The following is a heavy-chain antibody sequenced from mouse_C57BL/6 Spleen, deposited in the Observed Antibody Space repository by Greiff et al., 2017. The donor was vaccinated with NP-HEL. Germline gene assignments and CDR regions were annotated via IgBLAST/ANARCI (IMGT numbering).Heavy chain of an antibody. CDR1: GFSLTSYG. CDR3: ARMYCGSSSYWYFDV. D-gene: IGHD1-1*01. V-gene: IGHV2-2*01. CDR2: IWSGGST. J-gene: IGHJ1*03. Sequence: VQLQQSGPGLVQPSQCLSITCTVSGFSLTSYGVHWVRQSPGKGLEWLGVIWSGGSTDYNAAFISRLSISKDNSKSQVFFKMHSLQADDTAIYYCARMYCGSSSYWYFDVWGTGTTVTVSS.